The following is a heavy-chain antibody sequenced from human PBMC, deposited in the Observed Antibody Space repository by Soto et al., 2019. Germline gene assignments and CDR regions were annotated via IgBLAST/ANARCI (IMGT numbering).Heavy chain of an antibody. CDR1: GGSISSGDYY. Sequence: QVQLQESGPGLVKPSQTLSLTCTVSGGSISSGDYYWSWIRQPPGKGLEWIGYIYYSGSTYYNPSLKSRVTIAVDTSKNQFSLKLSSVTAADTAVYYCARGDSSGWYQFDYWGQGTLVTVSS. D-gene: IGHD6-19*01. CDR3: ARGDSSGWYQFDY. CDR2: IYYSGST. J-gene: IGHJ4*02. V-gene: IGHV4-30-4*01.